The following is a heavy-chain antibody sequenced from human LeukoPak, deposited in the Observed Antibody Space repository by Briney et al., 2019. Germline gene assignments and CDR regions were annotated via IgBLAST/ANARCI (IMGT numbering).Heavy chain of an antibody. CDR2: IYYSGST. CDR1: GGSLSSYY. CDR3: ARDVRADYYDSSGYYPPANWFDH. V-gene: IGHV4-59*01. Sequence: SETLSLTCTVSGGSLSSYYWSWIRQPPGKGLEWIGYIYYSGSTNYNPSLKSRVTISVDTSKNQFSLKLSSVTAADTAVYYCARDVRADYYDSSGYYPPANWFDHWGQGTLVTVSS. J-gene: IGHJ5*02. D-gene: IGHD3-22*01.